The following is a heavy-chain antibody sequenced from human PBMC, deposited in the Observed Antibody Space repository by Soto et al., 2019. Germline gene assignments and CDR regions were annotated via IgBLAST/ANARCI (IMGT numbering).Heavy chain of an antibody. D-gene: IGHD3-16*02. J-gene: IGHJ5*02. CDR3: ARESRVIPA. V-gene: IGHV4-61*01. CDR2: IYYSGST. Sequence: SETLSRTCTVSGGSVSSGSYYWSWIWQPPGKGLEWIGYIYYSGSTNYNPSLKSRVTISVDTSKNQFSLKLSSVTAADTAVYYCARESRVIPAWGQGTLVTVSS. CDR1: GGSVSSGSYY.